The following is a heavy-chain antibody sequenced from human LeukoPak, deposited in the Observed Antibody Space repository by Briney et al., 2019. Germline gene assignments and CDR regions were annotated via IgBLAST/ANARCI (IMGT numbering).Heavy chain of an antibody. V-gene: IGHV4-39*01. Sequence: PSETLSLTCTVSGGSISSSGYYWGWIRQPPGKGLEWIGSIYYSGSTSYNPSLKSRVTISVDTSKNQFSLKLSSVTAADTAVYYCASPTIGAFDIWGQGTMVTVSS. D-gene: IGHD2/OR15-2a*01. CDR3: ASPTIGAFDI. J-gene: IGHJ3*02. CDR2: IYYSGST. CDR1: GGSISSSGYY.